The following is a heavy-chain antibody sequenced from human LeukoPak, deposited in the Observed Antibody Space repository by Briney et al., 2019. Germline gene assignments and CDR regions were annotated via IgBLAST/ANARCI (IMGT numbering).Heavy chain of an antibody. J-gene: IGHJ4*02. D-gene: IGHD6-19*01. V-gene: IGHV3-15*01. CDR3: TTFGYISG. Sequence: GGSLRLSCAASGFTFSNAWMSWVRQAPGKGLEWAGRIKSKTDGGTTDYAAPVKGRFTISRDDSKNTLYLQMNSLKTEDTAVYYCTTFGYISGWGQGTLVTVSS. CDR2: IKSKTDGGTT. CDR1: GFTFSNAW.